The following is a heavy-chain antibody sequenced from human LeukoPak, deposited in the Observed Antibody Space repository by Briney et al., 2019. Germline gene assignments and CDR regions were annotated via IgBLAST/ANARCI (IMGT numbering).Heavy chain of an antibody. V-gene: IGHV1-18*01. D-gene: IGHD4-23*01. CDR2: ISAYNGNT. Sequence: WASVKVSCKASGYTFTSYGISWVRQAPGQGLEWMGWISAYNGNTNYAQKLQGRVTMTTDTSTSTAYMELRSLRSDDTAVYYCARVGYGGKEGRGYFDYWGQGTLVAVSS. CDR3: ARVGYGGKEGRGYFDY. J-gene: IGHJ4*02. CDR1: GYTFTSYG.